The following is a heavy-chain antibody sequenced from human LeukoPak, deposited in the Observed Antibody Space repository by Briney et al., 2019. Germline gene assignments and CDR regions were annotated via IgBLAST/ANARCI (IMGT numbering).Heavy chain of an antibody. CDR3: AKDPYSGSYYDY. V-gene: IGHV3-23*01. D-gene: IGHD1-26*01. J-gene: IGHJ4*02. Sequence: PGGSLRLSCAASGFTFSSYGMSWVRQAPGKGLEWVSAISGSGGSTYYADSVKGRFTISRDNSKNTLYLQMNSLRAEDTAVYYRAKDPYSGSYYDYWGQGTLVTVSS. CDR2: ISGSGGST. CDR1: GFTFSSYG.